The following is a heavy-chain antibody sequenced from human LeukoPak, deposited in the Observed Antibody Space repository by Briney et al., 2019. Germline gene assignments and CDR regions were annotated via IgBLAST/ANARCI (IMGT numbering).Heavy chain of an antibody. CDR2: IYYSGST. CDR1: GGSISSGDYY. Sequence: SETLSLTCTVSGGSISSGDYYWSWIRQPPGKGLEWIGYIYYSGSTNYNPSLKSRVTISVDTSKNQFSLKLSSVTAADTAVYYCARSNGSGSYYSFDYWGQGTLVTVSS. D-gene: IGHD3-10*01. V-gene: IGHV4-61*08. J-gene: IGHJ4*02. CDR3: ARSNGSGSYYSFDY.